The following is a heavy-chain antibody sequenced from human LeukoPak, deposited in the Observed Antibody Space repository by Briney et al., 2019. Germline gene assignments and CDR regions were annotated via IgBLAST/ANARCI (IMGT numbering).Heavy chain of an antibody. J-gene: IGHJ3*02. Sequence: SETLSLTCTVSGGSISSSSYYWGWLRQPPGMGLEWIGSIYYSESTYYNPSLKSRVTISVDTSKNQFSLKLSSVTAADTAVYYCASTSLRGDDAFDIWGQGTMVTVSS. CDR3: ASTSLRGDDAFDI. D-gene: IGHD3-16*01. CDR1: GGSISSSSYY. CDR2: IYYSEST. V-gene: IGHV4-39*07.